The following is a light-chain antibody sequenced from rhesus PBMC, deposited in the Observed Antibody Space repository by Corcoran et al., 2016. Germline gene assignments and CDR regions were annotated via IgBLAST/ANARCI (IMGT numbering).Light chain of an antibody. CDR1: QDISND. Sequence: DIQMTQSPSSLSASVGDRVTITCRASQDISNDLAWYQQKPGETPKVLIYEASTLHRGIPSRFSGSGSGTGFTLTLSSLQSEDFATFYCQRYYYTPYSFGQGTKVEIK. CDR3: QRYYYTPYS. CDR2: EAS. J-gene: IGKJ2*01. V-gene: IGKV1-25*01.